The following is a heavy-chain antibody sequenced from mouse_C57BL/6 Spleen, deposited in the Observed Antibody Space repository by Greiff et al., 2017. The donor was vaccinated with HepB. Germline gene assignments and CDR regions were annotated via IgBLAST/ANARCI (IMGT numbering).Heavy chain of an antibody. V-gene: IGHV1-53*01. CDR1: GYTFTSYW. CDR3: AREGTGLYYGSSYDY. Sequence: QVQLQQPGTELVKPGASVKLSCKASGYTFTSYWMHWVKQRPGQGLEWIGNINPSNGGTNYNEKYKSKATLTVDQSSSTAYMQLSSLTSEDSAVYYCAREGTGLYYGSSYDYWGQGTTLTVSS. J-gene: IGHJ2*01. CDR2: INPSNGGT. D-gene: IGHD1-1*01.